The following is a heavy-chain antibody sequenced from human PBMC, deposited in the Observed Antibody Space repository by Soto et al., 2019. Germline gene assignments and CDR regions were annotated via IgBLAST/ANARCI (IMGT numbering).Heavy chain of an antibody. CDR3: ARGRVTTVDWFDP. J-gene: IGHJ5*02. Sequence: TSETLSLTCAVYGGSFSGYYWSWIRQPPGKGLEWIGEINHSGSTNYNPSLKSRVTISVDTSKNQFSLKLSSVTAADTAVYYCARGRVTTVDWFDPWGQGTLVTVSS. CDR1: GGSFSGYY. D-gene: IGHD4-17*01. CDR2: INHSGST. V-gene: IGHV4-34*01.